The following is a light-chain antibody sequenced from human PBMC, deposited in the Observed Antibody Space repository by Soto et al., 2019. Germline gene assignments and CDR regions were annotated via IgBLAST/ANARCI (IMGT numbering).Light chain of an antibody. CDR1: SSDVGGYNY. V-gene: IGLV2-14*03. J-gene: IGLJ2*01. CDR3: SSYSSSSIL. Sequence: QSALTQPASVSGSPGQSITISCTGTSSDVGGYNYVSWYQQHPGKAPKLMIYDVSDRPSGVSNRFSGSKSGNTASLTISVLQAEDEAYYYCSSYSSSSILFGGGTKLTVL. CDR2: DVS.